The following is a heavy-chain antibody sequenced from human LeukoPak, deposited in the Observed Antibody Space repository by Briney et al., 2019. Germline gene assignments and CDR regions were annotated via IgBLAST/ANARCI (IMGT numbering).Heavy chain of an antibody. J-gene: IGHJ4*02. CDR1: GYTFTGYY. CDR2: INPNSGGT. Sequence: ASVKVSCKSSGYTFTGYYMHWERQAPGQGLEWMGWINPNSGGTNYAQKFKGRVTMTRDTSISTAYMELGRLRSDDTAVYYCAASIAARPVYWGQGTLVTVSS. CDR3: AASIAARPVY. D-gene: IGHD6-6*01. V-gene: IGHV1-2*02.